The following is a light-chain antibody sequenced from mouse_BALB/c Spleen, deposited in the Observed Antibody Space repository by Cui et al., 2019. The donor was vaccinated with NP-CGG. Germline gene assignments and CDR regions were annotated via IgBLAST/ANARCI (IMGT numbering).Light chain of an antibody. CDR3: ALWYSNHWV. CDR2: GTN. CDR1: TGAVTTSNY. Sequence: QAVVNQESALTTSTGETVTLTCRSSTGAVTTSNYANWVQEKPDHLFTGLIGGTNNRAPGVPARFSGSLIGDKAALTITGAQTEDEAIYFCALWYSNHWVFGRGTKLTVL. J-gene: IGLJ1*01. V-gene: IGLV1*01.